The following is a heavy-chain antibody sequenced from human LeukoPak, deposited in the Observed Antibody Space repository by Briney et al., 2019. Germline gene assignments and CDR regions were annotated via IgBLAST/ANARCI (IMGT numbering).Heavy chain of an antibody. Sequence: GGSLRLSCAASGFTFSSYAMNWVRQAPGKGLEWVSGISGSGGSTHYADSVKGRFTISRDNSKNTLYLQMNSLRAEDTAVYYCAKDYGVVGATLNYWGQGTLVTVSS. CDR2: ISGSGGST. V-gene: IGHV3-23*01. CDR3: AKDYGVVGATLNY. CDR1: GFTFSSYA. J-gene: IGHJ4*02. D-gene: IGHD1-26*01.